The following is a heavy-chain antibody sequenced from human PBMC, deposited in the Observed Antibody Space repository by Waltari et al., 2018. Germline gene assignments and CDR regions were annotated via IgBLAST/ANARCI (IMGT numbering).Heavy chain of an antibody. D-gene: IGHD2-2*01. Sequence: QVQLQQWGAGLLKPSETLSLTCAVYGGSFSGYYWSWIRQPPGKGLEWIGEINHSGSTNYNPSLKSRVTISVDTSKNQFSLKLSSVTAADTAVYYCVVPAAMGIDYWGQGTLVIVSS. CDR1: GGSFSGYY. J-gene: IGHJ4*02. CDR2: INHSGST. CDR3: VVPAAMGIDY. V-gene: IGHV4-34*01.